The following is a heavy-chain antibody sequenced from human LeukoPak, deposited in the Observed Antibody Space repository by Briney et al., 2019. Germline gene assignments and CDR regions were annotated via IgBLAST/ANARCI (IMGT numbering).Heavy chain of an antibody. CDR1: GFTFSSYS. V-gene: IGHV3-21*01. Sequence: PGGSLRLSCAASGFTFSSYSMNWVRQAPGKGLEWVSSISSSSSYIYYADSVKGRFTISRDNAKNSLYLQMNSLRAEDTAVYYCARVALGGQQLVEYFQHWGQGTLVTVSS. CDR3: ARVALGGQQLVEYFQH. D-gene: IGHD6-13*01. J-gene: IGHJ1*01. CDR2: ISSSSSYI.